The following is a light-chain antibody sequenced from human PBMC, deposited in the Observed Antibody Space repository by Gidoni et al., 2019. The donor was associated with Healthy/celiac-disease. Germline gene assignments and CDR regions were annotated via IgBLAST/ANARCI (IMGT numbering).Light chain of an antibody. CDR3: QVWDSSSDLVV. CDR2: DDS. V-gene: IGLV3-21*02. Sequence: SYVLTHPPSVSVAPGQTARITCGGNNIGSKTVHWYQQKPGQAPVLVVYDDSDRPQGIPERFSGSNSGNRATLTISRVEAGDEADYDCQVWDSSSDLVVFGGGTKLTVL. J-gene: IGLJ2*01. CDR1: NIGSKT.